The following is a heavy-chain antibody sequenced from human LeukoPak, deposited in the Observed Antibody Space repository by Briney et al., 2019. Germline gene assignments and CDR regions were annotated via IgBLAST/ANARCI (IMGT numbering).Heavy chain of an antibody. Sequence: ASVKVSCKASGYTFTGYYMHWVRQAPGQGLEWMGWINPNSGGTNYAQKFQGRVTMTRDTSISTAYMELSRLRSDDTAVYYYARAGGKYDSRTVGYWGQGTLVTVSS. V-gene: IGHV1-2*02. CDR3: ARAGGKYDSRTVGY. D-gene: IGHD3-22*01. CDR2: INPNSGGT. CDR1: GYTFTGYY. J-gene: IGHJ4*02.